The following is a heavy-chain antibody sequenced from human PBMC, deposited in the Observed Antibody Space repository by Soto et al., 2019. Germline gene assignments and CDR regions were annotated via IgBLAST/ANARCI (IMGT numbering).Heavy chain of an antibody. J-gene: IGHJ3*02. Sequence: GGSLRLSCAASGFTFSNAWMSWVRQAPGKGLEWVGRIKSKTDGGTTDYAAPVKGRFTISRDDSKNTLYLQMNSLKTEATAVYYCSTAPPKYYDILTGDAFDIWGQGTMVTVSS. CDR2: IKSKTDGGTT. D-gene: IGHD3-9*01. V-gene: IGHV3-15*01. CDR3: STAPPKYYDILTGDAFDI. CDR1: GFTFSNAW.